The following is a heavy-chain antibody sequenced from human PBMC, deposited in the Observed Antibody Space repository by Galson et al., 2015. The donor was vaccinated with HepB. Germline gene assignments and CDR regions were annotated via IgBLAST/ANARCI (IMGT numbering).Heavy chain of an antibody. CDR2: INPNSGGT. CDR1: GYTFTGYY. D-gene: IGHD3-10*01. Sequence: SVKVSCKASGYTFTGYYMHWVRQAPGQGLEWMGRINPNSGGTNYAQKFQGRVTMTRDTSISTAYMELSRLRSDDTVVYYCARERLPARFGELLYDAFDIWGQGTMVTVSS. J-gene: IGHJ3*02. CDR3: ARERLPARFGELLYDAFDI. V-gene: IGHV1-2*05.